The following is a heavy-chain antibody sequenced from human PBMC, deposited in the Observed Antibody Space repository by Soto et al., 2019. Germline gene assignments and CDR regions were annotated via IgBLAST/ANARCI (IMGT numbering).Heavy chain of an antibody. CDR1: GFTFSNYA. J-gene: IGHJ6*02. CDR3: ARVQIAYCGGDCYSSYGMDV. CDR2: ITGSGDTT. V-gene: IGHV3-23*01. D-gene: IGHD2-21*02. Sequence: GGSLRLSCAASGFTFSNYAIRWVRQAPGKGLEWVSSITGSGDTTYYADSVKGRFTISRDNSKNTLFLQMNSLRSDDTAVYYCARVQIAYCGGDCYSSYGMDVWGQGTTVTVSS.